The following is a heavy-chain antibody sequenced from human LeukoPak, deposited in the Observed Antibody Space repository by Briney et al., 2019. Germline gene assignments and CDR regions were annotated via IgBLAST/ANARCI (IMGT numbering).Heavy chain of an antibody. Sequence: GSLRLSCVASGFTFSNYVMNWVRQAPGKGLEWVSAISGSGGSTYYADSVKGRFTISRDNSKNTLYLQMNSLRAEDTAVYYCAKGGYYYDTPELDYWGQGTLVTVSS. CDR3: AKGGYYYDTPELDY. CDR1: GFTFSNYV. CDR2: ISGSGGST. J-gene: IGHJ4*02. D-gene: IGHD3-22*01. V-gene: IGHV3-23*01.